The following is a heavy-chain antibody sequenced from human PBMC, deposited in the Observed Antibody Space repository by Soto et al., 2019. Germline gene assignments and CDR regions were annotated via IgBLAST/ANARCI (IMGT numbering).Heavy chain of an antibody. CDR3: ARDRGITGTWDYYYGMDV. Sequence: PGGSLRLSCAASGFTFSSYGMHWVRQAPGKGLEWVAVISYDGSNKYYADSVKGRFTISRDNSKNTLYLQMNSLRAEDTAVYYCARDRGITGTWDYYYGMDVWGQGTTVTVSS. J-gene: IGHJ6*02. CDR1: GFTFSSYG. CDR2: ISYDGSNK. V-gene: IGHV3-30*03. D-gene: IGHD1-20*01.